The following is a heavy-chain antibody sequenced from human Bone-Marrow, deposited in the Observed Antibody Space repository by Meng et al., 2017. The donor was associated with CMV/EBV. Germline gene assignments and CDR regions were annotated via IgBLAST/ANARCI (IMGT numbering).Heavy chain of an antibody. Sequence: ASVKVSCKASGYTFTSYDINWVRQATGQGLEWMGWMNPNSGNTGYAQKFQGRVTITRNTSISTAYMELSRLRSDDTAVYYCAREGAYSSSSQPSAEDYYYGMDVWGQGTTVTVSS. CDR2: MNPNSGNT. D-gene: IGHD6-6*01. CDR3: AREGAYSSSSQPSAEDYYYGMDV. CDR1: GYTFTSYD. J-gene: IGHJ6*02. V-gene: IGHV1-8*03.